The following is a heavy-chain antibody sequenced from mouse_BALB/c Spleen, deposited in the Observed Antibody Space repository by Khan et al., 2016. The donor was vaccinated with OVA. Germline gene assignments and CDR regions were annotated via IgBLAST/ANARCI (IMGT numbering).Heavy chain of an antibody. D-gene: IGHD2-1*01. Sequence: EVELVESGGGLVKPGGSLKLSCVVSGFTFSTFAMSWVRQTPEKRLEWVATISSDGDYTFYPDIVTGRFTISRDNAKNTLYLQMSSLRSEDTAMYYCARSPYGNFAYWGQGTLVTVSA. V-gene: IGHV5-9-3*01. CDR1: GFTFSTFA. CDR2: ISSDGDYT. CDR3: ARSPYGNFAY. J-gene: IGHJ3*01.